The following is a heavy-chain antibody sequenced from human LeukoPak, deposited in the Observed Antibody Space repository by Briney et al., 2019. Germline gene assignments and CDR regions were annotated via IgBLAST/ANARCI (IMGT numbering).Heavy chain of an antibody. Sequence: PSETLSLTCAVYGGSFSGYYWSWIRQPPGKGLEWIGEINHSGSTNYNPSLKSRVTISVDTSKNQFSLKLSSVTAADTAVYYSAREPRRGSFDYWGQGTLVTVSS. CDR1: GGSFSGYY. D-gene: IGHD3-10*01. CDR3: AREPRRGSFDY. CDR2: INHSGST. J-gene: IGHJ4*02. V-gene: IGHV4-34*01.